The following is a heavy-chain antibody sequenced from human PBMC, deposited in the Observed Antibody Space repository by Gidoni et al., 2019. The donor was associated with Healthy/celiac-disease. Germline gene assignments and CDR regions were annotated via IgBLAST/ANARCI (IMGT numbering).Heavy chain of an antibody. CDR3: ARTPDRAVAGTPEFAFDI. D-gene: IGHD6-19*01. Sequence: QLQLPESGPGLVKPSETLSLTCTVSGGSISSSSSYWGWIRQPPGKGLEWIGSIYYSGSTYDNPSLKSRVTISVDTSKNQFSLKLSSVTAADTAVYYCARTPDRAVAGTPEFAFDIWGQGTMVTVSS. CDR2: IYYSGST. J-gene: IGHJ3*02. CDR1: GGSISSSSSY. V-gene: IGHV4-39*01.